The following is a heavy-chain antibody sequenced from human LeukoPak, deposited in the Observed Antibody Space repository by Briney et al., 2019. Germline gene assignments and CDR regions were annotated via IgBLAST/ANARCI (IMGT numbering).Heavy chain of an antibody. J-gene: IGHJ4*02. CDR1: GFTFSSYS. Sequence: SGGSLRLSCAASGFTFSSYSMNWVRQAPGKGPEWVSSISSSSSYIYYADSVKGRFTISRDNAKNSLYLQMNSLRAEDTAVYYCARFGVTIFGVVQAPHYWGQGTLVTVSS. CDR2: ISSSSSYI. D-gene: IGHD3-3*01. V-gene: IGHV3-21*01. CDR3: ARFGVTIFGVVQAPHY.